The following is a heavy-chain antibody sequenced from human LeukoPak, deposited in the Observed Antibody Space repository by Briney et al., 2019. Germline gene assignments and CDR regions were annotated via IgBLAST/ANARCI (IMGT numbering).Heavy chain of an antibody. CDR3: ARLTTVPTRGYYYYYMDV. CDR1: GGSIGSASYY. CDR2: IYYSGGT. Sequence: SETLSLTCSVSGGSIGSASYYWGWIRQPPGKGLEWIGTIYYSGGTSYNPSLKSRVTISVDTSENQFSLKLRSVTAADTAVYYCARLTTVPTRGYYYYYMDVWGKGTTVTVSS. D-gene: IGHD4-17*01. J-gene: IGHJ6*03. V-gene: IGHV4-39*01.